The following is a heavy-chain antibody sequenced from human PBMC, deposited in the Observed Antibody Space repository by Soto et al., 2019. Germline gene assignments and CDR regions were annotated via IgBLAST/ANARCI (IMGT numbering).Heavy chain of an antibody. CDR1: GYTFTNYW. Sequence: GESLKISCKGSGYTFTNYWISWVRQMPGKGLEWMGRIDPSDSYTDYSPSFQGHVTISADKSMSTAYLQWSSLKASDIAMCYCASRCCGGGTCYPTLLESYDVWSQGTLVTVSS. V-gene: IGHV5-10-1*01. CDR2: IDPSDSYT. J-gene: IGHJ3*01. CDR3: ASRCCGGGTCYPTLLESYDV. D-gene: IGHD2-15*01.